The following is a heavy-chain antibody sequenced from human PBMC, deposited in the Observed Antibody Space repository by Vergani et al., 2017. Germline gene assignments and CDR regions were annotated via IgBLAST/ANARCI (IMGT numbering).Heavy chain of an antibody. Sequence: QVQLQESGPGLVKPSQTLSFTCTVSGGSISSGDYYWSWIRQTPGKGLEWIGYIYYSGSTYYNPSLKSRLTISVDTSKNQFSLKLSSVTAADTAVYYCVREDYAYNWFDPWGQGTLVTVSS. V-gene: IGHV4-30-4*08. D-gene: IGHD4-17*01. CDR1: GGSISSGDYY. CDR3: VREDYAYNWFDP. CDR2: IYYSGST. J-gene: IGHJ5*02.